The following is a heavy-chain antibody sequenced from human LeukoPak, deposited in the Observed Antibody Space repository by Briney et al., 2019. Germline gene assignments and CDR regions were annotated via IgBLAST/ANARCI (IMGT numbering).Heavy chain of an antibody. Sequence: PGGSLRLSCRDSGFTFSSYWMSWVRQAPGKGLEWVANIKQDGSEKYYVDSVKGRLTISRDNAKNSLYLQMTSLRGDDTAVYYCARGTEDFDYWGQGTLVTVSS. J-gene: IGHJ4*02. D-gene: IGHD1-1*01. CDR2: IKQDGSEK. CDR1: GFTFSSYW. CDR3: ARGTEDFDY. V-gene: IGHV3-7*01.